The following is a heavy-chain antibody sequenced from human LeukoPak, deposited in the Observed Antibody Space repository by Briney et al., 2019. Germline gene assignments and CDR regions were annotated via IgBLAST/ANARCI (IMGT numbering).Heavy chain of an antibody. V-gene: IGHV3-21*01. D-gene: IGHD6-6*01. J-gene: IGHJ4*02. Sequence: PGGSLRLSCAASGFTFSSYSMNWVRQAPGKGLEWVSSISSSSSYIYYADSVKGRFTISRDNAKNSLYLQMNSLRAEDTAVYYCASRSIAARPPGFDYWGQGTLVTVSS. CDR2: ISSSSSYI. CDR3: ASRSIAARPPGFDY. CDR1: GFTFSSYS.